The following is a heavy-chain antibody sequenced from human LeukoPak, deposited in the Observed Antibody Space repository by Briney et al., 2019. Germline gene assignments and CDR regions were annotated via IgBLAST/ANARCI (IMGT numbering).Heavy chain of an antibody. J-gene: IGHJ4*02. V-gene: IGHV3-23*01. CDR2: VRDNAGIT. D-gene: IGHD6-13*01. Sequence: GGSLRLSCAASGFTFSSYGMSWVRQAPGKGLEWVSHVRDNAGITFYADSVKGRFTISRDNSKNTVYLQMNSLRAEDTAVYYCAKGGVSSWYYFDYWGQGTLVTVSS. CDR3: AKGGVSSWYYFDY. CDR1: GFTFSSYG.